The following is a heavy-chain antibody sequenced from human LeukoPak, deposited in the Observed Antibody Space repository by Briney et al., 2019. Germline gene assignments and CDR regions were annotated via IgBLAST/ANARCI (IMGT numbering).Heavy chain of an antibody. Sequence: SQTLTLTCTVSGGSISSGDYYWSWIRQPPGKGLEWIGYIYYSGSTYYNPSLKSRVTISVDKSKNQFSLKLSSVTAADTAVYYCARDRALYSSSWYDAFDIWGQGTMVTVSS. D-gene: IGHD6-13*01. J-gene: IGHJ3*02. V-gene: IGHV4-30-4*08. CDR1: GGSISSGDYY. CDR2: IYYSGST. CDR3: ARDRALYSSSWYDAFDI.